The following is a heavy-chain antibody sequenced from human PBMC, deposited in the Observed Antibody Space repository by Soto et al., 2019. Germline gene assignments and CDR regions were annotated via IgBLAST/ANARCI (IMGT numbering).Heavy chain of an antibody. CDR1: GGSISRYF. Sequence: SETLSLTCTVSGGSISRYFWTWIRQPPGKGLEFIGYIFYTGSTNYNPSLKSRVSISVDTSKSQFSLELSSVTAADTAVYYCASWKDFDYWGQGTLVTVSS. CDR3: ASWKDFDY. CDR2: IFYTGST. V-gene: IGHV4-59*01. D-gene: IGHD1-1*01. J-gene: IGHJ4*02.